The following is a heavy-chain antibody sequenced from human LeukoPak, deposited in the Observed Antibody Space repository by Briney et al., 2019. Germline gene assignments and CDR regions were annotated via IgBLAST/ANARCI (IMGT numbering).Heavy chain of an antibody. CDR1: GGSISSYY. D-gene: IGHD4-11*01. CDR2: IYYSGST. Sequence: SVTLSLTCTVSGGSISSYYWSWIRQPPGKGLEWIGYIYYSGSTNYNPSLKSRVTISVDTSKNQFSLKLSSVTAADTAVYYCARDNSPFDYYYYYMDVWGKGTTVTVSS. J-gene: IGHJ6*03. V-gene: IGHV4-59*01. CDR3: ARDNSPFDYYYYYMDV.